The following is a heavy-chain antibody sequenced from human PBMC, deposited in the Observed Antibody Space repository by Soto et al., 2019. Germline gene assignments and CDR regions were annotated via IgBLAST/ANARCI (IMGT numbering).Heavy chain of an antibody. CDR1: GLSFSGYY. CDR3: ARSATGSPFDY. Sequence: SETLSLTCAFYGLSFSGYYWSWIRQPPGKGLEWIGEINHSGSTNYNPSLKSRVTISVDTSKNQFSLKLSSVTAADTAVYYCARSATGSPFDYWGQGTLVTVSS. CDR2: INHSGST. V-gene: IGHV4-34*01. J-gene: IGHJ4*02. D-gene: IGHD2-15*01.